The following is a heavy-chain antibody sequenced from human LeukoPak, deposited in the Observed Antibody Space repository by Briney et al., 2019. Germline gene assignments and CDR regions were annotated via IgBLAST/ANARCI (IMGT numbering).Heavy chain of an antibody. CDR3: AIQITMIVVVPYFDY. V-gene: IGHV3-11*04. Sequence: GGSLRLSCAASGLTFSDYYMTWIRQAPGKGREWVAYISSSGSTIYSADSVKGQFTVSRDNAKNSLFLHMNSLRAEDTAIYYCAIQITMIVVVPYFDYWGQGTLVTVSS. CDR2: ISSSGSTI. CDR1: GLTFSDYY. J-gene: IGHJ4*02. D-gene: IGHD3-22*01.